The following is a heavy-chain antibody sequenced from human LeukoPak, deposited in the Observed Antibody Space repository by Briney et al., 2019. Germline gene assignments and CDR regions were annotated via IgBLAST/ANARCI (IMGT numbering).Heavy chain of an antibody. CDR3: ARGSRWLVSFDY. Sequence: PSETLSLTCAVYGGSFSAYYWSWIRQPPGEGLEWIGEINHSGSTNYNPSLKSRVTISVDTSKNQFSLKLSSVTAADTAVYYCARGSRWLVSFDYWGQGTLVTVSS. CDR1: GGSFSAYY. D-gene: IGHD6-19*01. CDR2: INHSGST. J-gene: IGHJ4*02. V-gene: IGHV4-34*01.